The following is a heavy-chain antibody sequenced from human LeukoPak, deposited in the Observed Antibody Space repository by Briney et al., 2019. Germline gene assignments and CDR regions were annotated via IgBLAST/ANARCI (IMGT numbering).Heavy chain of an antibody. CDR2: IKSDGSST. Sequence: GGSLRLSCAASGFTFSSYWMQWVRQAPGKGLVWVSRIKSDGSSTIYADSVKGRFTISRDNAKNTLYLQMNSLRAEDTAVYYCARDGDSSGYSYYFDYWGQGTLVTVSS. CDR3: ARDGDSSGYSYYFDY. V-gene: IGHV3-74*01. CDR1: GFTFSSYW. D-gene: IGHD3-22*01. J-gene: IGHJ4*02.